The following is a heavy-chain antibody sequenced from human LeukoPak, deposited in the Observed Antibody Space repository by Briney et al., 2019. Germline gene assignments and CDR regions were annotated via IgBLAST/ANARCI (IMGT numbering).Heavy chain of an antibody. CDR2: MNPNSANI. V-gene: IGHV1-8*02. CDR3: TRGRRIVVVTARDYYFDY. D-gene: IGHD2-21*02. J-gene: IGHJ4*02. Sequence: ASVKVSCKASGYTFTGYYMHWVRQAPGQGLEWMGWMNPNSANIGYAQKFQGRVTMTRNTSISTAYMELSSLRSEDTAVYYCTRGRRIVVVTARDYYFDYWGQGTLVTVSS. CDR1: GYTFTGYY.